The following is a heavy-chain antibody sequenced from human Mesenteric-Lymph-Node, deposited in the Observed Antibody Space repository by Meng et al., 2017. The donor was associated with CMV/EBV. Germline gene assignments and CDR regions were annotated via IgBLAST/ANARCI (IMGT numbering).Heavy chain of an antibody. Sequence: SETLSLTCTVSGGSISSYYWSWIRQPPGKGLEWIGCIYHSGSTNYNPSLKSRVTVSIDTSKKQFSLKLSSVTAADTAVYYCASTYYDSSGYTGLTFDYWGQGTLVTVSS. J-gene: IGHJ4*02. CDR2: IYHSGST. V-gene: IGHV4-59*01. D-gene: IGHD3-22*01. CDR3: ASTYYDSSGYTGLTFDY. CDR1: GGSISSYY.